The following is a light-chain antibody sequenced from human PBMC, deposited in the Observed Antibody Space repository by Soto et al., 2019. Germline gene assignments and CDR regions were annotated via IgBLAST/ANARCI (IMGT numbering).Light chain of an antibody. CDR3: QQYGSSSWT. Sequence: EIVLTQSPGTLSLSPGERASLSCRADQSVNSSYLAWYQQKPGQAPRLLIYGASSRATGIPDRFSGSGSGTDFTLTISRLEPEDFAVYYCQQYGSSSWTFGQGTKVEIK. CDR2: GAS. CDR1: QSVNSSY. V-gene: IGKV3-20*01. J-gene: IGKJ1*01.